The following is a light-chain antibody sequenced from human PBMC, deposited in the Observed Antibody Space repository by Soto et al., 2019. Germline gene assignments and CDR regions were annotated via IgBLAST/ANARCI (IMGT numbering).Light chain of an antibody. J-gene: IGKJ4*01. V-gene: IGKV3-20*01. CDR2: DAS. Sequence: PGETGTLSCRASQSVSSYLAWYQQKPGQAPRFLIYDASNRATGIPARFSGSGSGTDFTLTISRLEPEDFAVYYCQQYDSSPPITFGGGTKVDI. CDR3: QQYDSSPPIT. CDR1: QSVSSY.